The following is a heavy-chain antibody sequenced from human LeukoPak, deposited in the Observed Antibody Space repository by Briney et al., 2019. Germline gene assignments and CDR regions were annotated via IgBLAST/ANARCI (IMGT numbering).Heavy chain of an antibody. D-gene: IGHD3-10*01. CDR3: ARRTIITPGGFDY. CDR2: ITATGSTT. CDR1: GFSLSDYY. Sequence: GGSLRLSRAVSGFSLSDYYMTWIRQVPGKGLEWISYITATGSTTYYADSLKGRLTISRDTAKRFVYLQMNSLRVDDTAVYYCARRTIITPGGFDYWGQGTLVTVSS. J-gene: IGHJ4*02. V-gene: IGHV3-11*01.